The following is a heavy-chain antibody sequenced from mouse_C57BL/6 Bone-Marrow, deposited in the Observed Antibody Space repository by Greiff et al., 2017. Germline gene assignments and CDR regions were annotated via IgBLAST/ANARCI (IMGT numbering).Heavy chain of an antibody. J-gene: IGHJ2*01. CDR3: ARGRFDY. CDR2: INYDGSST. V-gene: IGHV5-16*01. Sequence: EVKVVESEGGLVQPGSSMKLSCTASGFTFSDCYMAWVRQVPEKGLEWVANINYDGSSTYYLDSLKSRFIISRDNAKNILYLQMSSLKSEDTATYYCARGRFDYWGQGTTLTVSS. CDR1: GFTFSDCY.